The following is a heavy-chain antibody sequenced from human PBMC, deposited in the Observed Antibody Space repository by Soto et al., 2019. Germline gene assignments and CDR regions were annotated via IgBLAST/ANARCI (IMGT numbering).Heavy chain of an antibody. CDR1: GYTFTGYY. V-gene: IGHV1-2*02. D-gene: IGHD3-22*01. CDR3: ARVTMIVVAGASPYFDT. J-gene: IGHJ4*02. Sequence: ASVKVSCKASGYTFTGYYIHWVRQAPGQGLDWMGWINPDSGGTNYAQKFHGRVTLTRDTSISTAYMDLSRLSSDDTAVYYCARVTMIVVAGASPYFDTWGQGTLVTVSS. CDR2: INPDSGGT.